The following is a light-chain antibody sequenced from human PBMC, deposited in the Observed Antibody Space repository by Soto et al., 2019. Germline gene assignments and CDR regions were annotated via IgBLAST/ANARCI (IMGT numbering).Light chain of an antibody. J-gene: IGKJ1*01. CDR3: QQYGSSPPGT. Sequence: EIVMTQSPATTSVSPGERATLSCLASQIVSSSYLAWYQQKPGQAPRLLIYGASSRATGSPDRFSGSGSGTDFTLTISRLEPEDFAVYYCQQYGSSPPGTFGQGTKVDIK. CDR1: QIVSSSY. V-gene: IGKV3-20*01. CDR2: GAS.